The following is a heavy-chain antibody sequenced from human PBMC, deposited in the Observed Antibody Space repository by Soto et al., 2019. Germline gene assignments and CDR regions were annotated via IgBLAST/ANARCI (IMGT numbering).Heavy chain of an antibody. J-gene: IGHJ6*02. D-gene: IGHD2-15*01. CDR1: GFTFSNYW. Sequence: EVQLVESGGGLVQPGGSLRLSCETSGFTFSNYWMHWVRQVPGKGLVWVSRLNGDGTTTNYADSVKGRFTISRDNAKNTVYLKMSSLRAEDTAVYYCARGIRIYYAMDVWGQGTTVTVSS. CDR3: ARGIRIYYAMDV. V-gene: IGHV3-74*01. CDR2: LNGDGTTT.